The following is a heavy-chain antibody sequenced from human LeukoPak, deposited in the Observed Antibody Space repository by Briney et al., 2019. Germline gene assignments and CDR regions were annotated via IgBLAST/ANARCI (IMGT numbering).Heavy chain of an antibody. J-gene: IGHJ4*02. CDR3: ARDGGVDGYNSYFDY. D-gene: IGHD5-24*01. CDR1: GFTFSGYS. V-gene: IGHV3-21*01. CDR2: TSSRSSNL. Sequence: KPGGSLRISCAASGFTFSGYSRQWIRQSAVKGLERVSSTSSRSSNLYYADSVKGRFTISRDNAKNSLYLQMNSLRAEDTALYYCARDGGVDGYNSYFDYWGQGTLVTVSS.